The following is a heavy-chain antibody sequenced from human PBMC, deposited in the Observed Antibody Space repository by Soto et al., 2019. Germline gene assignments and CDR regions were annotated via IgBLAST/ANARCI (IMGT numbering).Heavy chain of an antibody. Sequence: ASVKVSCKASGYTFTSYYMHWVRQAPGQGLEWMGIINPSGGSTSYAQKFQGRVTMTRDTSTSTVYMELSSLRSEDTAVYYCARGPYYYGSGTNSGDYYYYGMDLWGQGTTVTVSS. V-gene: IGHV1-46*01. CDR2: INPSGGST. CDR1: GYTFTSYY. CDR3: ARGPYYYGSGTNSGDYYYYGMDL. D-gene: IGHD3-10*01. J-gene: IGHJ6*02.